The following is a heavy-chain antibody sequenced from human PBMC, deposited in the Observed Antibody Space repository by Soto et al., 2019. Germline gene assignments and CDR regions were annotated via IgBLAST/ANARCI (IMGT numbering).Heavy chain of an antibody. J-gene: IGHJ6*02. CDR2: ISGSSDTI. D-gene: IGHD3-10*01. V-gene: IGHV3-48*02. CDR3: ARDHGVSTWFVGIYCYLGVDV. Sequence: EVQLVESGGGLVQPGGSLRLSCAASGFTLSSYNMNWVRQAPGKGLEWVSYISGSSDTIYYADSVKGRFTISRDNAKNSLYLQRDSLRDEDTAVYYCARDHGVSTWFVGIYCYLGVDVCGQGTTVTVSS. CDR1: GFTLSSYN.